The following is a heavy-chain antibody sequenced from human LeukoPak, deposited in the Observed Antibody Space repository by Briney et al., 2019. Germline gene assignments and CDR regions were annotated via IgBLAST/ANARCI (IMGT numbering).Heavy chain of an antibody. CDR1: GFTFSNAW. Sequence: PGGSLRLSCAASGFTFSNAWMSWVRQAPGKGLEWVGRIKSKTDGGTTDCAAPVKGRFTISRDDSKNTLYLQTNGLKTEDTAVYYCTTVIQQWLATGYWGQGTLVTVSS. D-gene: IGHD6-19*01. V-gene: IGHV3-15*01. J-gene: IGHJ4*02. CDR3: TTVIQQWLATGY. CDR2: IKSKTDGGTT.